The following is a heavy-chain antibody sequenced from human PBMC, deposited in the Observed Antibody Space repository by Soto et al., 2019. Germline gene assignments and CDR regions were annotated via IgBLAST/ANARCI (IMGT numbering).Heavy chain of an antibody. CDR2: IYWDDDK. Sequence: SGPTLGNPTQTLTLTCTFSGLSLSTTGVGVGWIRQPPGKALEWLALIYWDDDKRYSPSLKSRLTITKDTSKNQVVLTMTNMDPVDTATYYCVQSRCGGDCLQSYSSHSYYGLDVWGQGTAVTVSS. D-gene: IGHD2-21*02. CDR1: GLSLSTTGVG. J-gene: IGHJ6*02. V-gene: IGHV2-5*02. CDR3: VQSRCGGDCLQSYSSHSYYGLDV.